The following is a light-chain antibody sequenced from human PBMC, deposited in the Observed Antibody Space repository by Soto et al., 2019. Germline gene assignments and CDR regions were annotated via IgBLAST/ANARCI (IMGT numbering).Light chain of an antibody. V-gene: IGKV1-9*01. J-gene: IGKJ3*01. CDR2: AAS. CDR1: QGITGY. Sequence: DIQLTQSPSFLPASVGARFTITCRASQGITGYLAWYQQKPGKAPKLLIYAASTLQSGVPSRFSGSGSGTEFTLTISSLQPEDFATYYCQQLNSYPLTFGPGTKVDIK. CDR3: QQLNSYPLT.